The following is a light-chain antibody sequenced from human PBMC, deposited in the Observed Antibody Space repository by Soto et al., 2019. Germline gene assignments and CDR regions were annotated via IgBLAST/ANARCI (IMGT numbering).Light chain of an antibody. CDR3: QQSYSTPRT. V-gene: IGKV1-39*01. J-gene: IGKJ1*01. CDR1: QGIRND. CDR2: AAY. Sequence: DIQMTQSPSSLSASVGDRVTITCRASQGIRNDLGWYQQKPGKAHKLLIYAAYSLQSGVQSRFSGSGSGTDFTLTIRSLQPEDFATYYCQQSYSTPRTFGQGTKVDIK.